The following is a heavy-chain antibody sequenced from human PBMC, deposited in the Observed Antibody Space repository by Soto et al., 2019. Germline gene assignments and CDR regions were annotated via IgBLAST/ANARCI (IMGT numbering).Heavy chain of an antibody. CDR3: ARRYGYAFDI. CDR1: GGSISSYY. J-gene: IGHJ3*02. D-gene: IGHD4-17*01. Sequence: PSETLSLTCTVSGGSISSYYWSWIRQPPGKGLEWIGYIYYSGSTNYNPSLKSRVAISVDTSKNQFSLKLSSVTAADTAVYYCARRYGYAFDIWGQGTMVTVSS. CDR2: IYYSGST. V-gene: IGHV4-59*01.